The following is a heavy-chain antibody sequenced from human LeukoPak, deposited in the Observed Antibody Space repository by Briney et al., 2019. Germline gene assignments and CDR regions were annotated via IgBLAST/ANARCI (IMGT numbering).Heavy chain of an antibody. V-gene: IGHV4-34*01. CDR1: GGSFSGYY. CDR2: INHSGST. J-gene: IGHJ5*02. D-gene: IGHD2-2*02. CDR3: ARAYCSSTSCYTHWFDP. Sequence: PSETLSLTCAVYGGSFSGYYWSWIRQPPGKGLEWIREINHSGSTNYNPSLKSRVTISVDTSKNQFSLKLSSVTAADTAVYYCARAYCSSTSCYTHWFDPWGQGTLVTVSS.